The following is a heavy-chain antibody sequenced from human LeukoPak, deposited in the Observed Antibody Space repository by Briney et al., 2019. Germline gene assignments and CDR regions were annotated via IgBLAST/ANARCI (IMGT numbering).Heavy chain of an antibody. V-gene: IGHV3-21*05. J-gene: IGHJ3*02. CDR1: GFSFSTHS. D-gene: IGHD1-26*01. CDR3: AGDGVGFLPGDAFDI. CDR2: INLDGTDI. Sequence: GGSLRLSCAASGFSFSTHSMNWVRQAPGKGLEWISFINLDGTDIHYGESVKGRFTISRDNAKNSLYLQMHTLRAEDTAVYYCAGDGVGFLPGDAFDIWSQGTMVTVSS.